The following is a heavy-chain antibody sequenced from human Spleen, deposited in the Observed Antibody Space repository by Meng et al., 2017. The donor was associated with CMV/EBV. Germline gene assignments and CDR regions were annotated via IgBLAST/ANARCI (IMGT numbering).Heavy chain of an antibody. J-gene: IGHJ4*02. CDR2: IKEDGSEN. Sequence: GSVKVSCAASAFTFSTSWMSWVRQAPGKGLQWVGNIKEDGSENNYLDSVKGRFTISRDNAKNSVYLHMSSLRAEDTAMYYCARDFGWLQHDYWGRGTLVTVSS. D-gene: IGHD5-24*01. CDR3: ARDFGWLQHDY. V-gene: IGHV3-7*01. CDR1: AFTFSTSW.